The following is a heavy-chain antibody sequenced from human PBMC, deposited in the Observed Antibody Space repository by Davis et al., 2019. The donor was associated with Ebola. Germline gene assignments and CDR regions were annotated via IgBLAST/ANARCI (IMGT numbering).Heavy chain of an antibody. CDR2: IYYSGST. V-gene: IGHV4-59*01. D-gene: IGHD6-19*01. Sequence: SETLSLTCTVSGDSISNYYWNWIRQPPGKGLEWIGYIYYSGSTNYNPSLKSRVTISVDTSKNQFSLKLSSVTAADTAVYYCATVADHTGVDYWGQGTLVTVSS. CDR1: GDSISNYY. CDR3: ATVADHTGVDY. J-gene: IGHJ4*02.